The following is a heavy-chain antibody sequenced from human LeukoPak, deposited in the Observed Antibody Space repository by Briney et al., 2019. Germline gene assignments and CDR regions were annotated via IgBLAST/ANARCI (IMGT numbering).Heavy chain of an antibody. CDR3: AREGEPLPLDY. V-gene: IGHV7-4-1*01. CDR1: AYSFTTYG. CDR2: INTNTGNP. J-gene: IGHJ4*02. D-gene: IGHD2-21*01. Sequence: ASVKVSCKASAYSFTTYGMNWVRQAPGQGLEWMGWINTNTGNPTYAQGFTGRFVFSLDTSVSTAYLPIRSLKAEDTAMYYCAREGEPLPLDYWGQGTLVTVSS.